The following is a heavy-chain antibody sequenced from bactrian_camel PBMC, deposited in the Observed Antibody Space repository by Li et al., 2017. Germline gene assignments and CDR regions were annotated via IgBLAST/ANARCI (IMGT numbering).Heavy chain of an antibody. CDR3: VRADHTCFYD. D-gene: IGHD1*01. V-gene: IGHV3S40*01. J-gene: IGHJ4*01. CDR1: GFTFSNFG. CDR2: ISSRGDWT. Sequence: VQLVESGGGLVQPGGSLRLSCAASGFTFSNFGMRWVRRAPGKGLEWLSTISSRGDWTVYAGSVKGRFTVSRDNTKNTLYLQLNSLKIEDTAMYFCVRADHTCFYDWGQGTQVTVS.